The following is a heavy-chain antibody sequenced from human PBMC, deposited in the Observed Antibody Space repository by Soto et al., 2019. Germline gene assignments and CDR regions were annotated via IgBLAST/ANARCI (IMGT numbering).Heavy chain of an antibody. CDR1: GFTSSSYE. CDR2: ISSSGSTI. CDR3: ARQEGWGFGEFAYDSSGIDA. D-gene: IGHD3-10*01. V-gene: IGHV3-48*03. J-gene: IGHJ6*02. Sequence: PGGSLRLSCAASGFTSSSYEINWVRQAPGKGLEWVSYISSSGSTIYYADSVKGRFTISRDNAKNSLYLQMNSLRAEDTAVYYCARQEGWGFGEFAYDSSGIDAWAQRAALTVSS.